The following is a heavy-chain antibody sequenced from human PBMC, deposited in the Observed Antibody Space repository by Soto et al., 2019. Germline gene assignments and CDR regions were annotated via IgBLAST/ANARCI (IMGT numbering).Heavy chain of an antibody. J-gene: IGHJ3*02. V-gene: IGHV3-21*01. Sequence: GGSLRLSCAASGFTFSSYSMNWVRQAPGKGLEWVSSISSSSSYTYYADSVKGRFTISRDNAKNSLYLQMNSLRAEDTAVYYCEREDSSGYYYAFDIWGQGTMVTVSS. CDR3: EREDSSGYYYAFDI. CDR1: GFTFSSYS. D-gene: IGHD3-22*01. CDR2: ISSSSSYT.